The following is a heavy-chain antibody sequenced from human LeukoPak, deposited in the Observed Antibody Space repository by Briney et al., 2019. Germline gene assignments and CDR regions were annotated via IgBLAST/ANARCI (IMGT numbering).Heavy chain of an antibody. CDR1: VYSISSGYY. J-gene: IGHJ5*02. CDR2: IYHRGST. Sequence: PLETLSLTCTVSVYSISSGYYWGWIRQPPGKGLEWIGNIYHRGSTYYNPSLRRRDTISVDTSKNQFSLKLSSVTAADTAVYYCARYQDGFDAWGEGTLVAVSS. CDR3: ARYQDGFDA. V-gene: IGHV4-38-2*02.